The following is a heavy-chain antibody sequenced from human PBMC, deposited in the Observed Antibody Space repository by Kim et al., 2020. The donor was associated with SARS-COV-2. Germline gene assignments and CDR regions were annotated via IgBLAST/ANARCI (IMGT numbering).Heavy chain of an antibody. CDR3: FAALRITNRGVY. CDR2: IRTNTDGGTT. CDR1: GFTFNNAW. Sequence: GGSLRLSCAASGFTFNNAWMNWVRQAPGKGLEWVGRIRTNTDGGTTDYAAPVKGRFTISRDDSKNTLYLQMDSLKTEDTAVYYCFAALRITNRGVYWCQG. J-gene: IGHJ4*02. V-gene: IGHV3-15*01. D-gene: IGHD1-26*01.